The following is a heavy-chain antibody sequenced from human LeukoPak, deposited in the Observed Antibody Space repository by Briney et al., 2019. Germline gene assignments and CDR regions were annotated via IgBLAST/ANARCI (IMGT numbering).Heavy chain of an antibody. V-gene: IGHV1-69*05. CDR2: IIPIFGTA. CDR1: GGTFSSYA. CDR3: ARDGDSYGYDY. D-gene: IGHD5-18*01. J-gene: IGHJ4*02. Sequence: ASVKVSCKASGGTFSSYAISWVRRAPGQGLEWMGGIIPIFGTANYAQKFQGRVTITTDESTSTAYMELSSLRSEDTAVYYCARDGDSYGYDYWGQGTLVTVSS.